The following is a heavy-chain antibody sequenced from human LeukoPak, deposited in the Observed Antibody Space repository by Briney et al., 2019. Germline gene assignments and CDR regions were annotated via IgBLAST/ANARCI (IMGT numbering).Heavy chain of an antibody. CDR1: GGTFSSYA. D-gene: IGHD6-13*01. Sequence: ASVKVSCKASGGTFSSYAISWVRQAPGQGLEWMGWINPNSGGTNYAQKLQGRVTMTTDTSTSTAYMELRSLRSDDTAVYYCARDGYSSSWYELYYYYYTDVWGKGTTVTVSS. J-gene: IGHJ6*03. CDR2: INPNSGGT. CDR3: ARDGYSSSWYELYYYYYTDV. V-gene: IGHV1-18*01.